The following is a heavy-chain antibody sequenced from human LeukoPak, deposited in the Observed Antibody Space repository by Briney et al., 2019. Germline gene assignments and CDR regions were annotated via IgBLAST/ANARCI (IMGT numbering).Heavy chain of an antibody. CDR3: ARGYCSGGSCSTIDY. D-gene: IGHD2-15*01. CDR2: TGSSPI. J-gene: IGHJ4*02. V-gene: IGHV3-48*01. Sequence: TGSSPIYYADSVKGRFTISRDNSKNTLYLQMNSLRAEDTAVYYCARGYCSGGSCSTIDYWGQGTLVTVSS.